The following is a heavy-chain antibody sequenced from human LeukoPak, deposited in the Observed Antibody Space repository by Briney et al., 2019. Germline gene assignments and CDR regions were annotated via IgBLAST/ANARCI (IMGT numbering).Heavy chain of an antibody. V-gene: IGHV3-66*01. D-gene: IGHD6-19*01. CDR1: GFTFSSYA. Sequence: GGSLRLSCAASGFTFSSYAMSWVRQAPGKGLEWVSVIYSGGSTYYADSVKGRFTISRDNSKNTLYLQMNSLRAEDTAVYYCAHYGYSSGWYLGLDYWGQGTLVTVSS. J-gene: IGHJ4*02. CDR2: IYSGGST. CDR3: AHYGYSSGWYLGLDY.